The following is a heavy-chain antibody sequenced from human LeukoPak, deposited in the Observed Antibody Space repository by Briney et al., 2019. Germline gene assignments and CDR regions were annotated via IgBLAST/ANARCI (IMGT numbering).Heavy chain of an antibody. J-gene: IGHJ4*02. D-gene: IGHD3-10*01. Sequence: GGSLRLSCAASGFTFSSHDMHWVRQALGKGLEWVALISYDGSNDYYADSVKGRFTVSRDNSKKTVYLQMNSLRAEDTAVYYCAKDGWNSYGSGSYYTDWGQGTLVTVSS. CDR3: AKDGWNSYGSGSYYTD. CDR1: GFTFSSHD. V-gene: IGHV3-30*18. CDR2: ISYDGSND.